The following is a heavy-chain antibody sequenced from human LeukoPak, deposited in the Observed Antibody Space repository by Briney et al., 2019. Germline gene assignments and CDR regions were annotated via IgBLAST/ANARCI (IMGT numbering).Heavy chain of an antibody. CDR3: ARVLWDSSGNWFDP. CDR2: ISYDGSNK. D-gene: IGHD3-22*01. V-gene: IGHV3-30*04. Sequence: PGTSLRLSCVASGFTFSSYAMHWVRQAPGKGLEWVAVISYDGSNKYYADSVKGRFTISRDNSKNTLYLQMNSLRAEDTAVYYCARVLWDSSGNWFDPWGQGTLVTVSS. J-gene: IGHJ5*02. CDR1: GFTFSSYA.